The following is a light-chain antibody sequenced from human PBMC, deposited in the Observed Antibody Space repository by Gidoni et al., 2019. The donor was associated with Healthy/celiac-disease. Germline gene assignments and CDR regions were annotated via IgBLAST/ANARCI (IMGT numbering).Light chain of an antibody. V-gene: IGKV3-15*01. J-gene: IGKJ4*01. Sequence: EIVMTQSPATLSVSPGERATLSCRASQSFSSNLAWYQQKPGQAPRLLIYGASTRFSGSGSGTEFTLTISSLQSEDFAVYYCQQYNNWPPLTFGGGTKVEIK. CDR1: QSFSSN. CDR2: GAS. CDR3: QQYNNWPPLT.